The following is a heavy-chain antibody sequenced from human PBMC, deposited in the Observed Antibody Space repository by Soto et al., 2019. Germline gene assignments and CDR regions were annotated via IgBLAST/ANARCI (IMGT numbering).Heavy chain of an antibody. D-gene: IGHD2-2*01. V-gene: IGHV3-7*01. J-gene: IGHJ4*02. CDR3: ATAISSPFSNFDY. CDR2: IKEDGSEE. CDR1: GFTFSTYW. Sequence: EVQLVQSGGDLVQPGGSLRLSCVASGFTFSTYWMTWVRQAPGMGLEWVAGIKEDGSEEVYVDSVKGRFSISRDNAKPSLYLQLNSLRAEDTAVYYCATAISSPFSNFDYWGQGSLVTVSS.